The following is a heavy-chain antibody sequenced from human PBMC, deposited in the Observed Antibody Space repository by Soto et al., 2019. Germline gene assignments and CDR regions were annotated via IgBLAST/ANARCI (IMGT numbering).Heavy chain of an antibody. CDR2: IKQDGSEK. CDR3: ARQNFHSSSWYVSISRDGMDV. J-gene: IGHJ6*02. V-gene: IGHV3-7*01. CDR1: GFTFSSYW. Sequence: PGGSLRLSCAASGFTFSSYWMSWVRQAPGKGLEWVANIKQDGSEKYYVDSVKGRFTISRDNAKNSLYLQMNSLRAEDTAVYYCARQNFHSSSWYVSISRDGMDVWGQGTTVTVSS. D-gene: IGHD6-13*01.